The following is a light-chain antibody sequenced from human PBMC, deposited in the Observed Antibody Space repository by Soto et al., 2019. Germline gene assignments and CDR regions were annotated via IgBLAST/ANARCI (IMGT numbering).Light chain of an antibody. CDR3: QQYNSYSGT. J-gene: IGKJ1*01. Sequence: DIQMTQSPSTLTGAGGDRFTITCRASQTISSWLAWYQQKPGKAPKLLIYKASTLKSGVPSRFSGSGSGTEFTLTISSLQPDDFATYYCQQYNSYSGTFGQGTKVDIK. CDR1: QTISSW. CDR2: KAS. V-gene: IGKV1-5*03.